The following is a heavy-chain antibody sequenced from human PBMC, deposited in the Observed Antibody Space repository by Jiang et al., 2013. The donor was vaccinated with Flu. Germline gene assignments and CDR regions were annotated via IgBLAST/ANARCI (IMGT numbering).Heavy chain of an antibody. V-gene: IGHV3-7*01. CDR3: ARVREASHDFWSGYSYSGSDY. Sequence: LESGGGLVQPGGSLRLSCAASGFTFSRYWMNWVRQTPGKGLEWVANIKQDGSENYYLDSVKGRFIISRDNAKNSLYLQMNSLRAEDTAVYYCARVREASHDFWSGYSYSGSDYWGQGTLVTVSS. CDR2: IKQDGSEN. CDR1: GFTFSRYW. D-gene: IGHD3-3*01. J-gene: IGHJ4*02.